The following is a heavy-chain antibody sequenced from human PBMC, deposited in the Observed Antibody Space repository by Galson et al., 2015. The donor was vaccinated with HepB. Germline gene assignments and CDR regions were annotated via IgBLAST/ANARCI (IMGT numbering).Heavy chain of an antibody. V-gene: IGHV3-21*01. J-gene: IGHJ1*01. D-gene: IGHD2-21*02. CDR3: ARDLAYCGGDCYSGARSNFQH. CDR1: GFTFSSYS. CDR2: ISSSSSYI. Sequence: LRLSCAASGFTFSSYSMNWVRQAPGKGLEWVSSISSSSSYIYYADSVKGRFTISRDNAKNSLYLQMNSLRAEDTAVYYCARDLAYCGGDCYSGARSNFQHWGQGTLVTVSS.